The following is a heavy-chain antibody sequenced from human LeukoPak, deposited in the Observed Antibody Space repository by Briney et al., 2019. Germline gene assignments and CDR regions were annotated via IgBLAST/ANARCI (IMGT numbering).Heavy chain of an antibody. V-gene: IGHV1-18*01. CDR3: ARDGGGSYYSD. CDR2: VNGYNGNT. CDR1: GYTISRYG. J-gene: IGHJ4*01. D-gene: IGHD1-26*01. Sequence: ASVKVSCKASGYTISRYGIIWARQAPGQGLEWMGWVNGYNGNTNYAQKFQGRVAMTTDTSTSTAYVELRSLRSDDTAVYYCARDGGGSYYSDWGQGTLVTVSS.